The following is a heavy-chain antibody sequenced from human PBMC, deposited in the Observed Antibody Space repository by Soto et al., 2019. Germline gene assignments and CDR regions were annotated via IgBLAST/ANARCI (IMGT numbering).Heavy chain of an antibody. CDR1: GGSISSGDYY. D-gene: IGHD3-3*01. J-gene: IGHJ4*02. CDR3: ARGPRPYYDFWSSYYFDY. Sequence: QVQLQESGPGLVKPSQTLSLTCTVSGGSISSGDYYWSWIRQPPGKGLEWIGYIYYSGSTYYNPSLKSRVTISVDTSKNQFALKLSSVTAADAAVYYCARGPRPYYDFWSSYYFDYWGQGTLVTVSS. CDR2: IYYSGST. V-gene: IGHV4-30-4*01.